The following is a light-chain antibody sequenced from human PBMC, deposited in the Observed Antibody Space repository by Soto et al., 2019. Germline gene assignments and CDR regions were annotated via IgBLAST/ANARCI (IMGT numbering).Light chain of an antibody. Sequence: ELVLTQSPSTLSLSPGWRDTLSCRASQSVFPSLAGVQQNPGQAPKLLISDTSNRAPGSPARVSGSGSGTAVTITISSLEHEDFAVYYCQQRNSWPLTFGGGTKVDIK. CDR2: DTS. J-gene: IGKJ4*01. CDR1: QSVFPS. CDR3: QQRNSWPLT. V-gene: IGKV3-11*01.